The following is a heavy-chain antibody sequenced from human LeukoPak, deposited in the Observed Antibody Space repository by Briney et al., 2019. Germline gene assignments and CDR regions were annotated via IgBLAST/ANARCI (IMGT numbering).Heavy chain of an antibody. J-gene: IGHJ5*02. CDR3: ASEGYIFGFDP. D-gene: IGHD3-3*01. CDR2: IIPIFGTA. Sequence: SVKVSCKASGGTFSSYAISWVRQAPGQGLEWMGGIIPIFGTANYAQKFQGRVTITADKSTSTAYMELSSLRSEDTAVYYCASEGYIFGFDPWGQGTLVTVSS. V-gene: IGHV1-69*06. CDR1: GGTFSSYA.